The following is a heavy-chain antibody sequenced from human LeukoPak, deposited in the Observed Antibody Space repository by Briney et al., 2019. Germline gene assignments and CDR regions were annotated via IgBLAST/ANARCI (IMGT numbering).Heavy chain of an antibody. J-gene: IGHJ4*02. Sequence: PSETLSLTCTVSGNSISTYYWSWIRQPAGKGLEWIGRIYTSGSTYYNPSLKSRVTISVDTSKNQFSLKLSSVTAADTAVYYCAREQEYYYGIRDDWGQGTLVTVSS. CDR3: AREQEYYYGIRDD. D-gene: IGHD3-10*01. CDR1: GNSISTYY. CDR2: IYTSGST. V-gene: IGHV4-4*07.